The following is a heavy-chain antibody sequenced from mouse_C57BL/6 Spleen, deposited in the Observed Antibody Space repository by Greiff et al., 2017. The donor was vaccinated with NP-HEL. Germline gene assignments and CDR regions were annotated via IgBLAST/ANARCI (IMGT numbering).Heavy chain of an antibody. Sequence: QVQLKASGPGLVAPSQRLSITCTVSGFSLTSYAISWVRQPPGKGLEWLGVLWTGGGTNYNSALKSRLSISKDNSKSQVFLKMNSLHTDDTARYYCARSGGTGQLNTWFAYWGQGTLVTVSA. CDR2: LWTGGGT. J-gene: IGHJ3*01. CDR3: ARSGGTGQLNTWFAY. D-gene: IGHD3-2*02. CDR1: GFSLTSYA. V-gene: IGHV2-9-1*01.